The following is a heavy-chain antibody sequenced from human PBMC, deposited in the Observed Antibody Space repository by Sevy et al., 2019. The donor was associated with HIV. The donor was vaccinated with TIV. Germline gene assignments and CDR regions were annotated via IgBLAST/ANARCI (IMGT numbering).Heavy chain of an antibody. Sequence: GGSLRLSCAASGFTFSNAWMSWVRQAPGKGLEWVGRIKSKTDGGTTDYAAPVKGRFTISREDSKNTLYLQMNSLKTEDTAVYYCTTTARVYYYYGMAVWGQGTTVTVSS. V-gene: IGHV3-15*01. CDR1: GFTFSNAW. J-gene: IGHJ6*02. CDR3: TTTARVYYYYGMAV. CDR2: IKSKTDGGTT.